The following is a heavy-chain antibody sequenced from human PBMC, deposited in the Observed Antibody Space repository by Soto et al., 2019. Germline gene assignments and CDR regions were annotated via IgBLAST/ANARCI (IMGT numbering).Heavy chain of an antibody. D-gene: IGHD5-18*01. CDR1: GGSISRGGYY. CDR3: ARGYSYGYYFDY. Sequence: PSETLSFTCTVSGGSISRGGYYWSWIRQHPGKGLEWIGYIYYSGSTYYNPSLKSRVTISVDTSKNQFSLKLSSVTAADTAVYYCARGYSYGYYFDYWGQGTLVTVSS. V-gene: IGHV4-31*03. J-gene: IGHJ4*02. CDR2: IYYSGST.